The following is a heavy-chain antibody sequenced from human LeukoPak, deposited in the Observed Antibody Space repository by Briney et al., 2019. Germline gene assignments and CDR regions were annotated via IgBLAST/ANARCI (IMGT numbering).Heavy chain of an antibody. CDR2: IYTSGST. CDR3: ARESEQWPYYYYGMDV. D-gene: IGHD6-19*01. J-gene: IGHJ6*02. V-gene: IGHV4-61*02. CDR1: GGSISSGSYY. Sequence: SETLSLTCTVSGGSISSGSYYWSWIRQPAGKGLGCIGRIYTSGSTNYNPSLKSRVTISVDTSKNQFSLKLSSVTAADTAVYYCARESEQWPYYYYGMDVWGQGTTVTVSS.